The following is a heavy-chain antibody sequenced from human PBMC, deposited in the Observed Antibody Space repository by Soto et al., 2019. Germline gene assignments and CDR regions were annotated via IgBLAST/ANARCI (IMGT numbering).Heavy chain of an antibody. V-gene: IGHV1-18*01. CDR2: ISDYNGNT. J-gene: IGHJ4*02. CDR1: GYTFTSYH. Sequence: QVQLVQSGAEVKKPGASAKVSCKASGYTFTSYHITWVRQAPGQGLEWMGWISDYNGNTNYAQKLQGRVTMTTATSTRTAYMELRSLRYDGTAVYYCARHSPPPREWGQRTRVPVSS. CDR3: ARHSPPPRE. D-gene: IGHD2-21*01.